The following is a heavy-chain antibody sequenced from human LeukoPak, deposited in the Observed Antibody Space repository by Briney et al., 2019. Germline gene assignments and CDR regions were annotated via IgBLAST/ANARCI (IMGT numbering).Heavy chain of an antibody. CDR3: ARAFLGAPFTMIVVVRNFDY. CDR2: MNPNSGNT. J-gene: IGHJ4*02. CDR1: GYTFTSYD. Sequence: ASVKVSCKASGYTFTSYDINWVRQATGQGLEWMGWMNPNSGNTGYAQKFQGRVTMTRNTSISTAYMELSSLRSEDTAVYYCARAFLGAPFTMIVVVRNFDYWGQGTLVTVSS. V-gene: IGHV1-8*01. D-gene: IGHD3-22*01.